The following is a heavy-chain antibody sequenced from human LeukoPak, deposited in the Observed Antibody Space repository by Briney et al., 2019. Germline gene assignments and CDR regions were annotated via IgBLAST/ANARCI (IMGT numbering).Heavy chain of an antibody. J-gene: IGHJ6*03. D-gene: IGHD6-13*01. CDR2: IYRSGTT. Sequence: SETLSLTCTVSGGPISSGSYYWNWIRQPAGKGLEWIGRIYRSGTTNYNPSLKSRVTISVDTSKNQFSLKLSSVTAADTAVYYCARVYTGSSWDYYYYMDVWGKGTTVTVSS. V-gene: IGHV4-61*02. CDR1: GGPISSGSYY. CDR3: ARVYTGSSWDYYYYMDV.